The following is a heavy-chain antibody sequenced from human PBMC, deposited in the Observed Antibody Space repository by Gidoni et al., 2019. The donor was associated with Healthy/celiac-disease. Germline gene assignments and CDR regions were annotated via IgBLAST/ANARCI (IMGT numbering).Heavy chain of an antibody. D-gene: IGHD2-21*01. V-gene: IGHV3-21*01. CDR3: ARGLPGPTAKDWLNV. Sequence: EVQLVESGGGLVTPGGSLRLSCAASGFTFSSYSMNWVRQAPGKGLEWVSSISSSSSYIYYADSVKGRFTISRDNAKNSLYLQMNSLRAEDTAVYYCARGLPGPTAKDWLNVWGQGTTVTVSS. J-gene: IGHJ6*02. CDR1: GFTFSSYS. CDR2: ISSSSSYI.